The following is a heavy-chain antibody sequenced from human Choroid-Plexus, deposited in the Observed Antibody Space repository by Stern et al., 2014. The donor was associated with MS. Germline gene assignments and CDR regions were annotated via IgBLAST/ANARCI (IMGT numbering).Heavy chain of an antibody. CDR3: AKDRQYLTYFFDH. CDR1: GFTFGSCA. J-gene: IGHJ5*02. Sequence: VQLVESGGGVVQPGRPLRLSCVASGFTFGSCAMHWVRQAPGKGLEWVAGVSNDGSNKYYADSVKGRFTISRDNSQNTLYMQMSSLRPEDKAVYYGAKDRQYLTYFFDHWGQGSLVTVSS. D-gene: IGHD2/OR15-2a*01. V-gene: IGHV3-30*18. CDR2: VSNDGSNK.